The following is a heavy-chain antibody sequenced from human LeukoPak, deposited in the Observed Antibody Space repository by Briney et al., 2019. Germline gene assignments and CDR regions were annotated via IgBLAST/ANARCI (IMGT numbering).Heavy chain of an antibody. CDR1: GFTFRGSA. CDR3: TRHGRSCGGDCDWDYYFDY. Sequence: GGSLRLSCAASGFTFRGSAMHWVRQASGKGLEWVGRIRSKANSYATAYAASVKGRFTISRDDSKNTAYLQMNSLKTEDTAVYYCTRHGRSCGGDCDWDYYFDYWGQGTLVTVSS. J-gene: IGHJ4*02. V-gene: IGHV3-73*01. D-gene: IGHD2-21*02. CDR2: IRSKANSYAT.